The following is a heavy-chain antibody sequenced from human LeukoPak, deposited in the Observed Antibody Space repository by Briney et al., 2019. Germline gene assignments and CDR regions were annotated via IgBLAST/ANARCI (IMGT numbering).Heavy chain of an antibody. CDR3: TTAGFTYSGYVDY. CDR2: IKQDGSEK. J-gene: IGHJ4*02. CDR1: GFTFSSYW. Sequence: PGGSLRLSCAASGFTFSSYWMTWVRQAPGKGLEWVANIKQDGSEKYYVDSVKGRFTISRDNAKNSLFLQMNSLKTEDTAVYYCTTAGFTYSGYVDYWGQGTLVTVSS. V-gene: IGHV3-7*05. D-gene: IGHD5-12*01.